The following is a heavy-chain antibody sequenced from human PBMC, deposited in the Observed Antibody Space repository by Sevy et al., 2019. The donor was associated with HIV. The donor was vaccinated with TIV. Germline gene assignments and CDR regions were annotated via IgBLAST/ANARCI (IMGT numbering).Heavy chain of an antibody. V-gene: IGHV3-21*05. CDR1: GFTFSSYG. J-gene: IGHJ4*02. D-gene: IGHD3-10*01. CDR3: VRRGVDAYNVYFDL. CDR2: ISTGTDHI. Sequence: GGSLRLSCAASGFTFSSYGMHWVRQAPGKGLEWLSYISTGTDHIYYADSAKGRFTLSRDDAKKSVYLEMKSLRDQDTALYYCVRRGVDAYNVYFDLWGQGTLVTVSS.